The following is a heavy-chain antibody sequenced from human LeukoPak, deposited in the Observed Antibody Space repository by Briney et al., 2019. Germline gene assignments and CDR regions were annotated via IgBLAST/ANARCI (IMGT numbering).Heavy chain of an antibody. CDR3: ARGRLRYFDWLPDDYYYYGMDV. J-gene: IGHJ6*02. CDR2: MNPNSGNT. CDR1: GYTFTTYG. V-gene: IGHV1-8*02. Sequence: ASVKVSCKASGYTFTTYGITWVRQATGQGLEWMGWMNPNSGNTGYAQKFQGRVTMTRNTSISTAYMELSSLRSEDTAVYYCARGRLRYFDWLPDDYYYYGMDVWGQGTTVTVSS. D-gene: IGHD3-9*01.